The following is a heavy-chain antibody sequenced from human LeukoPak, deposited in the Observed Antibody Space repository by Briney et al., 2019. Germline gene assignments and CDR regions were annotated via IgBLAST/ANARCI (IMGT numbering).Heavy chain of an antibody. D-gene: IGHD3-22*01. J-gene: IGHJ5*01. CDR3: ATDFWKFDYSRGYYRDFDS. CDR1: TSY. Sequence: GASVKVSCKATSYISWVRQAPGQGLEWMGWIGSYTGDTYYAQKFQCRVTVTTDTTSSTAYMELRSLSSDDTAGSYGATDFWKFDYSRGYYRDFDSWGQGTLVTVSS. CDR2: IGSYTGDT. V-gene: IGHV1-18*01.